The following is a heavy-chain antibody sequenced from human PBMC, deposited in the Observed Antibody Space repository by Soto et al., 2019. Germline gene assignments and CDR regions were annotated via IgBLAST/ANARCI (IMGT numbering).Heavy chain of an antibody. D-gene: IGHD4-17*01. J-gene: IGHJ5*02. V-gene: IGHV3-9*01. CDR3: AKYYRGNHWIDV. CDR2: ISYDSGAI. Sequence: EVQLVESGGGLVQPGRSLRLSCAASGFTFDDHAMHWVRQAPGKGLEWVSGISYDSGAIGYADSVKGRFTISRDNTRTSLFLQLYSLRADDTAFYYCAKYYRGNHWIDVWGLGTLVTVCS. CDR1: GFTFDDHA.